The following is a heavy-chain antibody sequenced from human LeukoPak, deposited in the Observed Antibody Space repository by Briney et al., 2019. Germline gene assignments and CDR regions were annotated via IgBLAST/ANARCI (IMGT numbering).Heavy chain of an antibody. V-gene: IGHV3-15*07. D-gene: IGHD3-22*01. CDR2: IKSKTNGGTT. CDR1: GFTFNNVW. Sequence: GGSLRHSCAASGFTFNNVWMNWGRQAPGKGLEWVGRIKSKTNGGTTEYAAPVKGRFTILRDDSKNTLYLQMNSLKTEDTAVYYCMLGSGSYDSSDFDYWGQGTLVTVSS. J-gene: IGHJ4*02. CDR3: MLGSGSYDSSDFDY.